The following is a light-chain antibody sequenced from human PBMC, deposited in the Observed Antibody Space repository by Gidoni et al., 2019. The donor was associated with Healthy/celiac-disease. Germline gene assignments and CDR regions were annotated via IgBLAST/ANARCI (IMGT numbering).Light chain of an antibody. V-gene: IGKV3-11*01. CDR2: DAS. Sequence: EIVLTQSPATRSLSPGERATLSCRASQSVSSYLAWYQQKPGQAPRLLIYDASNRATGIPARFSGSGSGTDFTLTISSLEPEDFAVYYCQQRSNWPPASSFGQGTKLEIK. CDR3: QQRSNWPPASS. J-gene: IGKJ2*04. CDR1: QSVSSY.